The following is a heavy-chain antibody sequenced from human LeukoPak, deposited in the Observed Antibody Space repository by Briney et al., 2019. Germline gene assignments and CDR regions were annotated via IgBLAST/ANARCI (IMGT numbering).Heavy chain of an antibody. D-gene: IGHD3-10*01. Sequence: PGGSLRLSCAASGFTFSSYSMNSVPQAPGNGLECFSSISSSSSYIYYADSVKGRFTISGDNAKNSLYLQMNSLRAEDTAVYYCARGDYYGSGSYHYWGQGTLVTVSS. J-gene: IGHJ4*02. CDR2: ISSSSSYI. V-gene: IGHV3-21*01. CDR3: ARGDYYGSGSYHY. CDR1: GFTFSSYS.